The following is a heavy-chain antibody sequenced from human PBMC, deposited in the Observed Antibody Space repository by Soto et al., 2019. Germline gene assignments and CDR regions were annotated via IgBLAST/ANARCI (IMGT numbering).Heavy chain of an antibody. J-gene: IGHJ5*02. CDR3: VTKQVWYPYNWFDP. CDR2: ISAYNGNT. CDR1: GYTFTSYG. D-gene: IGHD3-10*01. V-gene: IGHV1-18*01. Sequence: ASVKVSCKASGYTFTSYGISWVRQAPGQGLEWMGWISAYNGNTNYAQKLQRRVTMTEDTSTDTAYMELSRLRSEDTAVYYCVTKQVWYPYNWFDPWGQGTLVTVSS.